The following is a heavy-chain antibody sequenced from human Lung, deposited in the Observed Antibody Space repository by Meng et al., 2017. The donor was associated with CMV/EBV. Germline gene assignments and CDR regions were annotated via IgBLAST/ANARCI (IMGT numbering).Heavy chain of an antibody. CDR1: GASIDSDNYY. V-gene: IGHV4-30-4*02. J-gene: IGHJ6*02. Sequence: SXTXSLXCTVSGASIDSDNYYRSWIRQPPGKGLEWIEYIYYSGSSFYNPSLKSRVTISLNMSKNQFSLYLSSVTAAVTAVYYCARADYYNLMDVWGQGTTVTVSS. CDR2: IYYSGSS. CDR3: ARADYYNLMDV.